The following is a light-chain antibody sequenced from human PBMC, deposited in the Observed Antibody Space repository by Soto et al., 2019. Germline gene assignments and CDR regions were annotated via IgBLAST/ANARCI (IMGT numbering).Light chain of an antibody. CDR1: QGISSN. CDR3: QHFHSYPFT. V-gene: IGKV1-9*01. Sequence: DIQLTQSPSFLSASLGDRVTITCRASQGISSNFAWYQQKPGKAPRLLIYAASTVKVGVPSRFSGSGSGTEFTRTITSLQPEDFATYLCQHFHSYPFTFGPGTKVDIK. J-gene: IGKJ3*01. CDR2: AAS.